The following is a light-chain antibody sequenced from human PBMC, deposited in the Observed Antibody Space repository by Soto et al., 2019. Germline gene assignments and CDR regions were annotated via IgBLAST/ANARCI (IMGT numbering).Light chain of an antibody. Sequence: SYELTQPPSESVAPGKTATISCGGDNIGSKSVHWYQQKSGQAPVLVIYYDRDRPSGIPERFSGSNSGKTATLTISRVEAGDEADYYCQGAEVFGGGTKLTVL. V-gene: IGLV3-21*01. CDR1: NIGSKS. CDR2: YDR. J-gene: IGLJ2*01. CDR3: QGAEV.